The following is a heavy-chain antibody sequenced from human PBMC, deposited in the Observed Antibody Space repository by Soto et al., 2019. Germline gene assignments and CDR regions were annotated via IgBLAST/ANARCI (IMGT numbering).Heavy chain of an antibody. J-gene: IGHJ4*02. CDR3: ATTTGIAAAGTEARFDY. D-gene: IGHD6-13*01. Sequence: QVQLVQSGAEVKKPGASVKVSCKASGYTFTSYDINWVRQATGQGLEWMGWMNPNSGNTGYAQKFQGRVTMPRNTSISTAYMELSSLRSEDTAVYYCATTTGIAAAGTEARFDYWGQGTLVTVSS. CDR2: MNPNSGNT. V-gene: IGHV1-8*01. CDR1: GYTFTSYD.